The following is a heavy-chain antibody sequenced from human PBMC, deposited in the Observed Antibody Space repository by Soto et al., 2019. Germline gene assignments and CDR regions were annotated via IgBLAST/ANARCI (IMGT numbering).Heavy chain of an antibody. CDR2: ISSSSSYT. CDR3: ARDTYDFWSGSKYYFDY. D-gene: IGHD3-3*01. J-gene: IGHJ4*02. CDR1: GFTFSDYY. Sequence: WGSLRLSCAASGFTFSDYYMSWIRQAPGKGLEWVSYISSSSSYTNYADSVKGRFTISRDNAKNSLYLQMNSLRAEDTAVYYCARDTYDFWSGSKYYFDYWGQGTLVTVSS. V-gene: IGHV3-11*06.